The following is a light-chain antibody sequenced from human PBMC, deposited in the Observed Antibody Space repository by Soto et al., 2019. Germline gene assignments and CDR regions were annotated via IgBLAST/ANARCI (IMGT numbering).Light chain of an antibody. CDR3: SSYTSSSTLV. Sequence: QSALTQPASVSGSPGQSITISCTGTSSDVGAYNSVSWYQQHPDKAPKLIIYEVRHRPSGVSNRFSGSKSGHTASLTISGLQAEDEADYYCSSYTSSSTLVFGGGTKLTVL. J-gene: IGLJ3*02. V-gene: IGLV2-14*01. CDR1: SSDVGAYNS. CDR2: EVR.